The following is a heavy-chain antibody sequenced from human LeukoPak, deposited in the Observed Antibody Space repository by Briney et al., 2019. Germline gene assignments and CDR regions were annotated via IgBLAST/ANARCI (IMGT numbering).Heavy chain of an antibody. D-gene: IGHD4-17*01. Sequence: GGYLRLSCAASGFTFSSYEMNWVSQAPGKGMEWVSYISSSGTTIYYSDSVKGRFTISRDNAKNSLNLQMNSLRAEDTAVYYCARGRVDYGDTGAYWGQGTLVTVSS. J-gene: IGHJ4*02. CDR3: ARGRVDYGDTGAY. CDR1: GFTFSSYE. CDR2: ISSSGTTI. V-gene: IGHV3-48*03.